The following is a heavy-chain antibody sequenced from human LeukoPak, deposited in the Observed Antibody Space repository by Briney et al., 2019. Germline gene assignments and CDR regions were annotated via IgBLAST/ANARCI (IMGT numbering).Heavy chain of an antibody. D-gene: IGHD3-3*01. J-gene: IGHJ4*02. CDR1: GYSISSGYY. CDR3: ARQPYDFWSGYPTWFDY. V-gene: IGHV4-38-2*02. Sequence: ASETLSLTCTVSGYSISSGYYWGWIRQPPGKGLEWIGSIYYSGSTYYNPSLKSRVTISVDTSKNQFSLKLSSVTAADTAVYYCARQPYDFWSGYPTWFDYWGQGTLVTVSS. CDR2: IYYSGST.